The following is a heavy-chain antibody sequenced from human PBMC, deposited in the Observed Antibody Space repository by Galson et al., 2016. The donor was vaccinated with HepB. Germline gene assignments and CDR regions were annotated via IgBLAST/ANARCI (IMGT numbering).Heavy chain of an antibody. J-gene: IGHJ4*02. CDR3: AGGHYGSGSFYPFDY. CDR2: IDPSDSYT. Sequence: QSGAEVKKPGESLRISCKGSGYTFTNYWISWVRQMPGKGLEWMGRIDPSDSYTNYSPSFQGHVTFSADKSISTAYLQWSSLKASDTAMYYCAGGHYGSGSFYPFDYWGQGTLVTVSS. D-gene: IGHD3-10*01. V-gene: IGHV5-10-1*01. CDR1: GYTFTNYW.